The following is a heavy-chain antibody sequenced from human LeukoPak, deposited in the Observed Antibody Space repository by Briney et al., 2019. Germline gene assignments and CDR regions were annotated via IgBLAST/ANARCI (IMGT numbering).Heavy chain of an antibody. CDR2: IHSGGNT. CDR3: ARCDSSRWNGIDY. V-gene: IGHV3-53*01. D-gene: IGHD6-13*01. Sequence: GGSLRLSCAASGLTVRSNYMGWVRQAPGKGLEWVSVIHSGGNTYYTDSVKGRFTISRDNSRNTMDLQMNSLRAEDTAVYYCARCDSSRWNGIDYWGQGTLVTVSS. CDR1: GLTVRSNY. J-gene: IGHJ4*02.